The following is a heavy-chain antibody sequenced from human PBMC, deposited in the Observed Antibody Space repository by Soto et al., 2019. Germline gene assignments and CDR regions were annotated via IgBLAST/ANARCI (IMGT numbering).Heavy chain of an antibody. Sequence: PSETLSLTCTVSGGSISSYYWSWIRQPPGKGLEWIGYIYYSGSTNYNPSLKSRVTISVDTSKNQFSLKLSSVTAADTAVYYCTRWDFFDCSGYYHVAPFTFDSWGQGTLFTLSS. J-gene: IGHJ4*02. CDR3: TRWDFFDCSGYYHVAPFTFDS. D-gene: IGHD3-22*01. V-gene: IGHV4-59*01. CDR2: IYYSGST. CDR1: GGSISSYY.